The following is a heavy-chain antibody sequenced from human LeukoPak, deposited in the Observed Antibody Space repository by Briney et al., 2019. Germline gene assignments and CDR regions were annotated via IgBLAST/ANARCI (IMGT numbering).Heavy chain of an antibody. V-gene: IGHV4-34*01. Sequence: SETLSLICAVYGGSFSGYYWSWIRQPPGKGLEWIGEINHSGSTNYNPSLKSRVTISVDTSKNQFSLKLSSVTAADTAVYYCARGRSAARNFDYWGQGTLVTVSS. D-gene: IGHD6-6*01. CDR1: GGSFSGYY. CDR3: ARGRSAARNFDY. CDR2: INHSGST. J-gene: IGHJ4*02.